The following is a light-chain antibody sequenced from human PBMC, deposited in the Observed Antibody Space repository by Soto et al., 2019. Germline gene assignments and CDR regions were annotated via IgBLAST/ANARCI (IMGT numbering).Light chain of an antibody. CDR1: QSVSSY. J-gene: IGKJ2*01. CDR3: QQRRNMPPTYP. V-gene: IGKV3-11*01. CDR2: DAS. Sequence: EIVLTQSPATLSLSPGERATLSCRASQSVSSYLAWFQQKPGQAPRLLIYDASNSATGIPARFSGSGSGTEVTLTINSLERVGFAVYYCQQRRNMPPTYPFGKGTKRHIK.